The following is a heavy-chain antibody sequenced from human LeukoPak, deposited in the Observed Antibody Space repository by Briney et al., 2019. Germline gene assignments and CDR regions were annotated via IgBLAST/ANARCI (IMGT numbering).Heavy chain of an antibody. CDR1: GFTFSSYW. CDR3: ATNLKLRYFDWSPFDY. Sequence: GGSLRLSCAASGFTFSSYWMSWVRQAPGKGLEWVANIKQDGSEKYYVDSVKGRFTISRDNAKNSLYLQMSSLRAEDTAVYYCATNLKLRYFDWSPFDYWGQGTLVTVSS. J-gene: IGHJ4*02. D-gene: IGHD3-9*01. CDR2: IKQDGSEK. V-gene: IGHV3-7*01.